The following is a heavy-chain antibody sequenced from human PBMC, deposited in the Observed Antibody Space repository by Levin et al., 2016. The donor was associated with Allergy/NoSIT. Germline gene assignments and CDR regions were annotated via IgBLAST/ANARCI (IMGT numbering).Heavy chain of an antibody. D-gene: IGHD5-18*01. J-gene: IGHJ6*02. Sequence: SVKVSCKASGGTFSSYAISWVRQAPGQGLEWMGGIIPIFGTANYAQKFQGRVTITADESTSTAYMELSSLRSEDTAVYYCARRTVDTAMVRTNYYYGMDVWGQGTTVTVSS. CDR1: GGTFSSYA. V-gene: IGHV1-69*13. CDR2: IIPIFGTA. CDR3: ARRTVDTAMVRTNYYYGMDV.